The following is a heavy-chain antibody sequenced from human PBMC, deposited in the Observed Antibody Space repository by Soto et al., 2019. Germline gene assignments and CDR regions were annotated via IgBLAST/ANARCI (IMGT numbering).Heavy chain of an antibody. Sequence: EVQLVESGGGLVQPGESLRLSCAASGFTFSDYWIHWVRQAPGKGLVWVSRIKFDGSSANYADSVKGRFTISRDNAKDTVYLQMNSLGAEDTAVYYCARGVRGHYGFDVWAKGQWSPSLQ. CDR3: ARGVRGHYGFDV. CDR1: GFTFSDYW. D-gene: IGHD3-10*01. J-gene: IGHJ3*01. V-gene: IGHV3-74*01. CDR2: IKFDGSSA.